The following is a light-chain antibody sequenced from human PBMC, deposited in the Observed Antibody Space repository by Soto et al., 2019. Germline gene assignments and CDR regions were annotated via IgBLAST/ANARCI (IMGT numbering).Light chain of an antibody. V-gene: IGKV3-15*01. J-gene: IGKJ1*01. CDR1: QSVATN. CDR2: GAS. Sequence: EIVMTQSPATLSVSPGERATLSGRDSQSVATNLAWYQQTPGQPPRLLIYGASTRDTGIPARFSCSGAGPDCTRSISSLQSVDVEVDSCPQYNNWPWTFGQGTQVDIK. CDR3: PQYNNWPWT.